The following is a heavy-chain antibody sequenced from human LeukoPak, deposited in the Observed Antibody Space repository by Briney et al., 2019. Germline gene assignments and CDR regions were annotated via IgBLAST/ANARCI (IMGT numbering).Heavy chain of an antibody. V-gene: IGHV3-23*01. J-gene: IGHJ4*02. D-gene: IGHD4-17*01. CDR2: ISGRGDTT. CDR3: AKHRENFGDSCLDDY. Sequence: GGSLRLSCAASGFSFSSYAMSWVRHAPGKGLEWVSVISGRGDTTNYADSAKGRFTISRDSSKNTLYLHLNSLRVEDTAVYFCAKHRENFGDSCLDDYWGQGTLVTVSS. CDR1: GFSFSSYA.